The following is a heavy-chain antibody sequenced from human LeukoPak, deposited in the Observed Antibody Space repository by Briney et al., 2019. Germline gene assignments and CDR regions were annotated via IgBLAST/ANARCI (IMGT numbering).Heavy chain of an antibody. CDR1: GGSFSGYY. Sequence: SETLSLTCAVYGGSFSGYYWSWIRQPPGKGLEWIGEINHSGSTNYNPSLKSRVTISVDTSKNQFSLKLSSVTAADTAVYYCARVLPLYYYYYMDVWGKGTTVTVSS. V-gene: IGHV4-34*01. D-gene: IGHD3-10*01. CDR2: INHSGST. J-gene: IGHJ6*03. CDR3: ARVLPLYYYYYMDV.